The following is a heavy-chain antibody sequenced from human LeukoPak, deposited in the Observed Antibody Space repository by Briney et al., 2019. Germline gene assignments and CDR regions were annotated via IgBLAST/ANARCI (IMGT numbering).Heavy chain of an antibody. CDR1: GYTFTSYY. V-gene: IGHV1-46*01. CDR2: INPSGGNT. CDR3: ARDRVVVPAAMEAEDFDY. J-gene: IGHJ4*02. D-gene: IGHD2-2*01. Sequence: GASVKVSCKASGYTFTSYYMHWVRQAPGQGLERMGIINPSGGNTNYAQKLQGRVTMTTDTSTSTAYMELRSLRSDDTAVYYCARDRVVVPAAMEAEDFDYWGQGTLVTVSS.